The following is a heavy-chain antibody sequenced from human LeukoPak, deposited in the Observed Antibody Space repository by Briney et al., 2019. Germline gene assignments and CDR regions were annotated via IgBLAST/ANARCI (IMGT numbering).Heavy chain of an antibody. CDR2: ISYDGSNK. V-gene: IGHV3-30-3*01. CDR3: ARDRNYDILTGLDY. Sequence: GGSLRLSCAASGFTFSSYAMHWVRQAPGKGLEWVAVISYDGSNKYYADSVKGRFTISRDNSKNTLYLQMNSLRAEDTAVYYCARDRNYDILTGLDYWGQGTLVTVSS. CDR1: GFTFSSYA. J-gene: IGHJ4*02. D-gene: IGHD3-9*01.